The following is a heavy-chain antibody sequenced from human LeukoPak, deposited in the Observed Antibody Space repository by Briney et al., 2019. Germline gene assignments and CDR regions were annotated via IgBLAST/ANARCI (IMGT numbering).Heavy chain of an antibody. V-gene: IGHV3-11*04. CDR2: ISTSGSTI. Sequence: SGGSLRLSCVASGFTFSDYYMSWIRQAPGKGLECVSHISTSGSTIYYADSVKGRFTISRDNAKNSLYLQMNHLRAEDTAMYYCARDERSDYWGQGTLVTASS. CDR1: GFTFSDYY. CDR3: ARDERSDY. J-gene: IGHJ4*02.